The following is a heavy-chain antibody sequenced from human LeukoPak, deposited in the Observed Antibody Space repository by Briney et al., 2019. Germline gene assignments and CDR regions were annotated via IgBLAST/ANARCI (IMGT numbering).Heavy chain of an antibody. CDR2: IYYSGST. CDR3: ARREYSRNLRY. V-gene: IGHV4-39*07. J-gene: IGHJ4*02. CDR1: GGSISSSSYY. D-gene: IGHD1-14*01. Sequence: PSETLSLTCTVSGGSISSSSYYGGWIRQPPGKGLEWIGSIYYSGSTYYNPSLKSRVTISVDTSKNQFSLKLSSVTAADTAVYYCARREYSRNLRYWGQGTLVTVSS.